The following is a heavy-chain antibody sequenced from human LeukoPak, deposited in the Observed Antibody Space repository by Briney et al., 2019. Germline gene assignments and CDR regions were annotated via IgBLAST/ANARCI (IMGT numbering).Heavy chain of an antibody. CDR3: AKNSPSTLLWFGEPGDY. V-gene: IGHV3-23*01. Sequence: PGGSLRLSCAASGFTFNSYGMHWVRQAPGKGLEWVSAISGSGGSTYYADSVKGRFTISRDNSKNTLYLQMNSLRAEDTAVYYCAKNSPSTLLWFGEPGDYWGQGTLVAVSS. J-gene: IGHJ4*02. CDR1: GFTFNSYG. CDR2: ISGSGGST. D-gene: IGHD3-10*01.